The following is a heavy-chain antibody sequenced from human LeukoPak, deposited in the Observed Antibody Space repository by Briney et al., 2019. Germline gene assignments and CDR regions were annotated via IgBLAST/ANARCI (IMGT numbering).Heavy chain of an antibody. Sequence: SETLSLTCAVYGGSFSGCYWSWIRQPPGKGLEWIGEINHSGSTNYNPSLKSRVTISVDTSKNQFSLKLSSVTAADTAVYYCARVGIAVAGTRYFQHWGQGTLVTVSS. D-gene: IGHD6-19*01. J-gene: IGHJ1*01. CDR1: GGSFSGCY. CDR2: INHSGST. CDR3: ARVGIAVAGTRYFQH. V-gene: IGHV4-34*01.